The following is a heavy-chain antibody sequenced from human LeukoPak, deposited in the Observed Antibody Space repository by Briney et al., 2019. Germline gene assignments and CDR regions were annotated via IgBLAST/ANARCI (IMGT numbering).Heavy chain of an antibody. J-gene: IGHJ4*02. V-gene: IGHV3-23*01. CDR3: ARSGIGATEIDY. D-gene: IGHD6-13*01. CDR2: ISGSGGST. Sequence: GGSLRLSCAASGFTFSSYAMSWVRQAPGKGLEWVSAISGSGGSTYYADSVKGRFTISRDNSKNTLYLQMNSLRAEDTAVYYCARSGIGATEIDYWGQRTLVTVSS. CDR1: GFTFSSYA.